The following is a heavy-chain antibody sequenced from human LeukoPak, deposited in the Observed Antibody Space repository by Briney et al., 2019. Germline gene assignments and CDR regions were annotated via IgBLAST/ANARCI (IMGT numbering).Heavy chain of an antibody. Sequence: SETLSLTCAVYGGSFSGYYWSWIRQPPGKGLEWIGEINHSGSTNYNPSLKSRVTISVDTSKNQFSLKLSSVTAAATAVYYCARGRDSSGGLGYWGQGSLVTVSS. CDR3: ARGRDSSGGLGY. D-gene: IGHD3-22*01. CDR2: INHSGST. J-gene: IGHJ4*02. V-gene: IGHV4-34*01. CDR1: GGSFSGYY.